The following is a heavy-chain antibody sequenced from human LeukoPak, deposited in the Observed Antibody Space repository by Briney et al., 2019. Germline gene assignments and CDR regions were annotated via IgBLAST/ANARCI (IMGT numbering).Heavy chain of an antibody. D-gene: IGHD1-1*01. CDR1: GGSISSSRYY. Sequence: PSETLSLTRTVSGGSISSSRYYWGWIRQPPGKGLEWIVRIYYSGSTYYNPSLKSRVTISVDTSKNQFSLKLSSVTAEDTAVCYCAREVFVGQTTDYWGQGTLVTVSS. CDR2: IYYSGST. V-gene: IGHV4-39*07. CDR3: AREVFVGQTTDY. J-gene: IGHJ4*02.